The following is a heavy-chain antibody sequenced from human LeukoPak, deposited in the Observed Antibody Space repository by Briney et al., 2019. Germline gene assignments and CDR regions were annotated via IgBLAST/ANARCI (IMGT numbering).Heavy chain of an antibody. V-gene: IGHV3-23*01. CDR2: VSGSGGST. CDR3: AKDSDYYYMDV. CDR1: GFTFSSYA. Sequence: GRSLRLSCAASGFTFSSYAMTWVRQATGKGLQWVSTVSGSGGSTYYADSVKGRFTISRDNSKNTLYLQMNSLRAEDTAVYYCAKDSDYYYMDVWGKGTTVTVSS. J-gene: IGHJ6*03.